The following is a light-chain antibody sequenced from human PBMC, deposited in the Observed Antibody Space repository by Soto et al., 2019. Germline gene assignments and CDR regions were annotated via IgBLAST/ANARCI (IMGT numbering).Light chain of an antibody. Sequence: QSALTQPASVSGSPGQSITISCTGTSSDVGGYNYVSWYQQHPGKAPELMIYDVSDRPSGVSDRFSGSKSDNTTTLTISGLQAEDEAEYYCSSYTTRGTRKIVFGTGTKVTVL. CDR3: SSYTTRGTRKIV. CDR2: DVS. CDR1: SSDVGGYNY. V-gene: IGLV2-14*03. J-gene: IGLJ1*01.